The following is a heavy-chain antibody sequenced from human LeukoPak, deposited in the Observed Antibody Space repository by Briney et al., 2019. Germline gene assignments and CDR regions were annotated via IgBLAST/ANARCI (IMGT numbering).Heavy chain of an antibody. CDR1: GFTFSSYA. V-gene: IGHV3-23*01. Sequence: GGSLRLSCAASGFTFSSYAMSWVRQAPGKGLEWVSAISGSGGSTYYADSVKGRFTISRDNSKNTLYLQMNSLRAEDTAVYYCAKASIAVAGTGDYYYYYGMDVWGQGTTVTVSS. CDR3: AKASIAVAGTGDYYYYYGMDV. J-gene: IGHJ6*02. CDR2: ISGSGGST. D-gene: IGHD6-19*01.